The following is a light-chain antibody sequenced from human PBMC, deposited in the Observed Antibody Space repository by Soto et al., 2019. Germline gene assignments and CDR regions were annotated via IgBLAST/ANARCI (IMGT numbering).Light chain of an antibody. J-gene: IGKJ1*01. Sequence: DIQMTQSPSSLSASVGDRVTITCRASQSISSYLNWYQQKPGKAPKLLIYAASSLQSGVPSRFSGIVSGTDVTLTISSLQPEDFATYYCQQSYSTRWTFGQGTKVEIK. V-gene: IGKV1-39*01. CDR2: AAS. CDR3: QQSYSTRWT. CDR1: QSISSY.